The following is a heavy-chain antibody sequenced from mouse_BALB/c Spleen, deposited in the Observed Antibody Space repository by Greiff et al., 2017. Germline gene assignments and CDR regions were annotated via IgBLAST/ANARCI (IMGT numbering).Heavy chain of an antibody. V-gene: IGHV5-17*02. CDR3: ARHSFAY. Sequence: EVQGVESGGGLVQPGGSRKLSCAASGFTFSSFGMHWVRQAPEKGLEWVAYISSGSSTIYYADTVKGRFTISRDNPKNTLFLQMTSLRSEDTAMYYCARHSFAYWGQGTLVTVSA. CDR1: GFTFSSFG. CDR2: ISSGSSTI. J-gene: IGHJ3*01.